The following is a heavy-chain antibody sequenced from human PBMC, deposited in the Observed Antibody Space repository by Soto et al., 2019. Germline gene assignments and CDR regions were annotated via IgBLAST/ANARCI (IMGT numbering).Heavy chain of an antibody. CDR3: TRHAISGTVSKRNWFDT. V-gene: IGHV4-39*01. CDR1: GDSISSSNYY. CDR2: VDYSGNS. D-gene: IGHD1-1*01. J-gene: IGHJ5*02. Sequence: PSETLSLTCSVSGDSISSSNYYWGWIRQSPGKGLEWIASVDYSGNSYYNPSLRSRVTVSVDTSKNQFSLEVSFVTAADTATYYCTRHAISGTVSKRNWFDTWGQGTMVTVSS.